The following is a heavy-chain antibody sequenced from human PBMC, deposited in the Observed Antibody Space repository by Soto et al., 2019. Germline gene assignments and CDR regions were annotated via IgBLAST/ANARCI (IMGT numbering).Heavy chain of an antibody. Sequence: SETLSLTCTVSGGSVNSPNYYWGWIRQPPGKGLGWIGSIYNSATTYYNPSLKTRGTISADTSRNQFSLNLRSVTAADTAMYYCGRVVIAATRHPDCDYWGQGARGTVSA. CDR1: GGSVNSPNYY. CDR3: GRVVIAATRHPDCDY. D-gene: IGHD2-15*01. CDR2: IYNSATT. J-gene: IGHJ4*02. V-gene: IGHV4-39*01.